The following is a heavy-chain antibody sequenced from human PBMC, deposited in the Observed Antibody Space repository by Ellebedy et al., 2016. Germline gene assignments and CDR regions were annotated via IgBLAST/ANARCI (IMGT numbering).Heavy chain of an antibody. V-gene: IGHV4-31*03. CDR2: IYYSGST. Sequence: SETLSLTCTVSGGSISSGGYYWSWIRQHPGKGLEWIGYIYYSGSTYYNPSLKSRVTISVDTSKNQFSLKLSSVTAADTAVYYCARYGLSGTFDYWGQGTPVTVSS. D-gene: IGHD3-10*01. CDR3: ARYGLSGTFDY. CDR1: GGSISSGGYY. J-gene: IGHJ4*02.